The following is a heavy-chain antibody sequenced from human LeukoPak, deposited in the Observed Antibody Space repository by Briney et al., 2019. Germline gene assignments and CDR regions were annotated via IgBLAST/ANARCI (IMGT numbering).Heavy chain of an antibody. V-gene: IGHV1-18*01. J-gene: IGHJ4*02. D-gene: IGHD6-19*01. CDR3: ARELAIAVAAPFDY. Sequence: ASVKVSCKASGYTFTSYGISWVRQAPGQGLEWMGWISAYNGNTSYAQKLQGRVTMTTDTSTSTAYMELRSLRSDDTAVYYCARELAIAVAAPFDYWGQGTLVTVSS. CDR2: ISAYNGNT. CDR1: GYTFTSYG.